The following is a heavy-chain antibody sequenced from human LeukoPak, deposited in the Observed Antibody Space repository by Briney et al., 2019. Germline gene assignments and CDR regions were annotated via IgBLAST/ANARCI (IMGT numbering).Heavy chain of an antibody. Sequence: PGGSLRLSCAASGFTFSSSAMHWVRQAPGKGLEWVAFISYDGINKYQSDSVKGRFTISRDNSKNTLYLQMNSLRAEDTAVFYCARNYYDRSGYSDTFDYWGQGTLVTVSS. J-gene: IGHJ4*02. CDR3: ARNYYDRSGYSDTFDY. CDR2: ISYDGINK. V-gene: IGHV3-30*04. D-gene: IGHD3-22*01. CDR1: GFTFSSSA.